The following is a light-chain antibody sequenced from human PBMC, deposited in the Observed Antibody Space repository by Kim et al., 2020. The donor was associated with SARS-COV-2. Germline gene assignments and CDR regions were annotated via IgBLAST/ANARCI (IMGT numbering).Light chain of an antibody. Sequence: APGKAAGITCGGNNIGSQRVHWYQQKPGQAPVLVIYYNSDRPSGIPERFSGSNSGNTAPLTISRVEAGDEADYYCQVWDSGSDHWVFGGGTKLTVL. CDR2: YNS. J-gene: IGLJ3*02. CDR1: NIGSQR. CDR3: QVWDSGSDHWV. V-gene: IGLV3-21*04.